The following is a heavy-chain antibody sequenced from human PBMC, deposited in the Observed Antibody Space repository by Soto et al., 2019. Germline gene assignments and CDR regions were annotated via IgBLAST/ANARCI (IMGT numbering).Heavy chain of an antibody. Sequence: PGGSLRLSCAASGFTFSSYEMNWVRQAPAKGLEWVSYISSSGSTIYYADSVNGRFTISRDNAKNSLYLQMNSLRAEGTAAYYFEREVVPTQWEKPHDALDIWGQGTMVTVSS. CDR1: GFTFSSYE. CDR3: EREVVPTQWEKPHDALDI. CDR2: ISSSGSTI. V-gene: IGHV3-48*03. J-gene: IGHJ3*02. D-gene: IGHD1-26*01.